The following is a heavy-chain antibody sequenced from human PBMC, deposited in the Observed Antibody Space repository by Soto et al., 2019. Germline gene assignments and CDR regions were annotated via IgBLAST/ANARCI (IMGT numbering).Heavy chain of an antibody. CDR2: ISSGGIYT. D-gene: IGHD1-26*01. V-gene: IGHV3-21*01. Sequence: ESVGGLVKPGGSLRLSCAASGFTFTTYSMTWVRQAPGKGLEWVSSISSGGIYTYYADSVKGRFTISRDNAKDSLYLQMNTLRAEDTAVYYCTRDRGKGETYYEVTYWGQGTLVTVSS. J-gene: IGHJ4*02. CDR1: GFTFTTYS. CDR3: TRDRGKGETYYEVTY.